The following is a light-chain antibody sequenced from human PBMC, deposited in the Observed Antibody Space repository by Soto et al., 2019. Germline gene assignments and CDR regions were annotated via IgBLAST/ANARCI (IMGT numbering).Light chain of an antibody. J-gene: IGKJ3*01. CDR2: DAS. V-gene: IGKV3-11*01. CDR3: QQRST. Sequence: EIVLTQSPATLSLSPGERATLSCRASQSVSSYLAWYQQKPGQAPRLLIYDASNRATGIPARFSGSGSGTDFTRTISSLVPEDFAVYYCQQRSTFGPGTKVDIK. CDR1: QSVSSY.